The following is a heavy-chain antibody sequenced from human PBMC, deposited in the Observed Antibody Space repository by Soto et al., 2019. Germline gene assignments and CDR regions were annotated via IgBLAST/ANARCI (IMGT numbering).Heavy chain of an antibody. CDR1: GYTFTGDY. CDR3: ARGYSSGWFDY. Sequence: GAPVKVSCKASGYTFTGDYMHWVRQAPGQGLEWMGWINPNSGGTNYAQKFQGWVTMTRDTSISTAYMELSRLRSDDTAVYYCARGYSSGWFDYWGQGTLVTVSS. V-gene: IGHV1-2*04. CDR2: INPNSGGT. D-gene: IGHD6-19*01. J-gene: IGHJ4*02.